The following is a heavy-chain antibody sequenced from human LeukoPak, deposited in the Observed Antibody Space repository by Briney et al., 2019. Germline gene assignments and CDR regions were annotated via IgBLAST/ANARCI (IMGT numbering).Heavy chain of an antibody. J-gene: IGHJ4*02. V-gene: IGHV4-39*07. CDR3: ARGGRGIPGVDY. CDR1: GGSISSSSYY. D-gene: IGHD1-26*01. CDR2: IYYSGST. Sequence: SETLSLTRTVSGGSISSSSYYWGWIRQPPGKGLEWIGSIYYSGSTYYNPSLKSRVTISVDTSKNQFSLKLSSVTAADTAVYYCARGGRGIPGVDYWGQGTLVTVSS.